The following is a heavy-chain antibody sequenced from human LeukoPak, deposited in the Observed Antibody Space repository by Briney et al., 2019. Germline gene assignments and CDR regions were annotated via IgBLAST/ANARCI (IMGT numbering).Heavy chain of an antibody. CDR1: GFTFSTYS. Sequence: GGSLRLSCAASGFTFSTYSMNWVRQAPGKGLEWASSISSSGSYIYYADSVKGRFTISRDNAKNSLYLQMNSLRAEDTAVYYCAREYCSGVSCYSDAFDIWGQGTMVTVSS. V-gene: IGHV3-21*01. CDR2: ISSSGSYI. J-gene: IGHJ3*02. CDR3: AREYCSGVSCYSDAFDI. D-gene: IGHD2-15*01.